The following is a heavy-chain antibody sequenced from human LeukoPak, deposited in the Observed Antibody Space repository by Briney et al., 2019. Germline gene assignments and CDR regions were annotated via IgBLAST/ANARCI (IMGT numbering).Heavy chain of an antibody. V-gene: IGHV3-30*01. Sequence: GGSLRLSCAASGFIFSSYAMHWVRQAPGKGLEWVAVISYDGSNKYYADSVKGRFTISRDNSKNTLYLQMTSLRAEDTAVYYCARDLGQYYDTSDNWFDPWGQGTLVTVSS. CDR2: ISYDGSNK. J-gene: IGHJ5*02. CDR3: ARDLGQYYDTSDNWFDP. CDR1: GFIFSSYA. D-gene: IGHD3-22*01.